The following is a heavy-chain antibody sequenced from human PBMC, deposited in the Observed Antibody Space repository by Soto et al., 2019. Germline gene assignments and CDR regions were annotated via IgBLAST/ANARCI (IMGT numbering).Heavy chain of an antibody. D-gene: IGHD2-15*01. V-gene: IGHV5-10-1*01. CDR1: GYNFTSYW. Sequence: GESLKISCKGSGYNFTSYWISWVRQMPGKGLEWMGRIDPSDSYTNYSPSFQGHVTISADKSISTAYLQWSSLKASDTAMYYCARLVVVVAATSGYYYYGMDVWGQGTTVTVSS. CDR2: IDPSDSYT. CDR3: ARLVVVVAATSGYYYYGMDV. J-gene: IGHJ6*02.